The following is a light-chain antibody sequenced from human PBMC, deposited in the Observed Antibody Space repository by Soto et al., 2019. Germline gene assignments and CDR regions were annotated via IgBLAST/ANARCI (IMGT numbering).Light chain of an antibody. CDR2: GAS. V-gene: IGKV3-20*01. CDR3: QQYGSSPLLS. Sequence: EIVLTQSPGTLSLSPGERATLSCRASQSVSSSYLAWYQQKPGQAPRLLIYGASRRAAGIPDRFSGSGSGTDFTLTISRLEPEDFAVHYCQQYGSSPLLSFGPGTKVDIK. CDR1: QSVSSSY. J-gene: IGKJ3*01.